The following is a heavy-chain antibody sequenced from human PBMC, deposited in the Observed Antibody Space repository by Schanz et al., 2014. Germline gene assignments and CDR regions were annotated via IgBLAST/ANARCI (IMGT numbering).Heavy chain of an antibody. CDR2: ISSGSSYA. CDR1: GFAFSSYS. J-gene: IGHJ4*02. Sequence: VQLVESGGGLIQPGGSLRLSCTASGFAFSSYSMNWVRQAPGKGLEWVSDISSGSSYANYADSVKGRFTISRDNAKNSLYLQMNTLRAEDTAVYYCARDRGYCSGGSCLTFDYWGQGTLVTVSS. D-gene: IGHD2-15*01. V-gene: IGHV3-48*04. CDR3: ARDRGYCSGGSCLTFDY.